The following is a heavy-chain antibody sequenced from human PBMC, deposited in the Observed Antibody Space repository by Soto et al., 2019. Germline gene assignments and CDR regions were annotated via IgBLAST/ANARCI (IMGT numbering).Heavy chain of an antibody. D-gene: IGHD1-1*01. CDR3: ARQGNTADWFDP. Sequence: PSETLSLTCTVSGGSISSSSYYWGWIRQPPGKGLEWIGSIYYSGSTYYNPSLKSRVTISVDTSKNQFSLKLSSVTAADTAVYYCARQGNTADWFDPWGQGTLVTVSS. CDR2: IYYSGST. V-gene: IGHV4-39*01. CDR1: GGSISSSSYY. J-gene: IGHJ5*02.